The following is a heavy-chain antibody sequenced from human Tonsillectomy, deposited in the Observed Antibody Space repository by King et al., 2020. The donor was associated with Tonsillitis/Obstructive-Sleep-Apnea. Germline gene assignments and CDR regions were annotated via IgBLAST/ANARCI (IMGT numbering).Heavy chain of an antibody. Sequence: VQLQQWGAGLLKPSETLSLTCAVYGGSFSGYYWSWIRQPPGKGLEWIGEINHRGSTNYIPSLKSRVTISVDTSKKQFSLRLTSVTAADTAVYYCATDEYGDYGLDYWGQGTLVTVSS. D-gene: IGHD4-17*01. J-gene: IGHJ4*02. V-gene: IGHV4-34*01. CDR3: ATDEYGDYGLDY. CDR2: INHRGST. CDR1: GGSFSGYY.